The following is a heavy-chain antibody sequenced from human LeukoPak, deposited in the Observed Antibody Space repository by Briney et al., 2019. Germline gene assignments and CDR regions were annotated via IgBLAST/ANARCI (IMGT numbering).Heavy chain of an antibody. Sequence: ASVKVSCKASGYTFTGYYMHWVRQAPGQGLEWMEWINPNSGGTNYAQKFQGRVTMTRDTSISTAYMELSRLRSDDTAVYYCARGPGYSSGWYGVSGLDYWGQGTLVTVSS. J-gene: IGHJ4*02. CDR1: GYTFTGYY. CDR3: ARGPGYSSGWYGVSGLDY. D-gene: IGHD6-19*01. V-gene: IGHV1-2*02. CDR2: INPNSGGT.